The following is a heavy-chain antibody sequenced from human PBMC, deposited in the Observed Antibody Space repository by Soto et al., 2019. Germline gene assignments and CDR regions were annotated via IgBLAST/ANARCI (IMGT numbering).Heavy chain of an antibody. J-gene: IGHJ4*02. D-gene: IGHD2-21*02. Sequence: SETLSHTCAVYGGAFSGYYWSWIRQPPGKGLEWIGEINHSGSTNCDPSLKSRVTISVDTSMNQFSLKLSSVAAADTAVYYCARSRRRTESAVGPFASWSQGSL. CDR1: GGAFSGYY. V-gene: IGHV4-34*01. CDR2: INHSGST. CDR3: ARSRRRTESAVGPFAS.